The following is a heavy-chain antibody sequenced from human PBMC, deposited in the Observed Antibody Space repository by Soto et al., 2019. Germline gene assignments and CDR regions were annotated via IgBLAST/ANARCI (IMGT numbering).Heavy chain of an antibody. V-gene: IGHV4-31*03. CDR3: AGSANPSFYFWGGNFEG. D-gene: IGHD3-3*01. CDR2: IYYSGST. CDR1: GGSINSGAYY. Sequence: SETLSLTCTVSGGSINSGAYYWSWIRQHPGKGLEWIGYIYYSGSTYYNPSLKSRVTISVDTSKNQFSLKLSSVTAADTAVYLRAGSANPSFYFWGGNFEGWGQGTTVTVSS. J-gene: IGHJ6*02.